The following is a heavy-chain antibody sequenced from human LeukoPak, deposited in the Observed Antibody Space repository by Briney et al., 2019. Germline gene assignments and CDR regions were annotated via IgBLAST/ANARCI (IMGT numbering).Heavy chain of an antibody. CDR3: ARHSATRLYGSGSYRWLDP. Sequence: SETLSLTCAVYGGSFSGYYWSWIRQPPGKGLEWIGEINHSGSANYNPALKSRVTISVDTSKNQFSLKLSSVTAADTAVYYCARHSATRLYGSGSYRWLDPWGQGTLVTVSS. D-gene: IGHD3-10*01. V-gene: IGHV4-34*01. J-gene: IGHJ5*02. CDR2: INHSGSA. CDR1: GGSFSGYY.